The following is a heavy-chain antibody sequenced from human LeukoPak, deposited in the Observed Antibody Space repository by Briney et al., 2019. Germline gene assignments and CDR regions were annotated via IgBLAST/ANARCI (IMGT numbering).Heavy chain of an antibody. D-gene: IGHD3-10*01. CDR2: ISGSGGST. CDR3: AKHILTMVRGPANWFDP. J-gene: IGHJ5*02. Sequence: GGSLRLSCAASGFTFSSYAMSWVRQAPGKGLEWVSAISGSGGSTYYADSVKGRFTISRDNSKNTPYLQMNSLRAEDTAVYYCAKHILTMVRGPANWFDPWGQGTLVTVSS. V-gene: IGHV3-23*01. CDR1: GFTFSSYA.